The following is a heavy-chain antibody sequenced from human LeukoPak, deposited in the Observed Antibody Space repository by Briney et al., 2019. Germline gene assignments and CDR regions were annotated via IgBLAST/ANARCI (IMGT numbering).Heavy chain of an antibody. CDR2: IRSSSRTV. CDR1: GFIFSTYW. Sequence: GGSLRLSCAASGFIFSTYWMSWVRQAPGKGLEWMSYIRSSSRTVFYADSVKGRFTVSRDNARNSLYLQMNSLRAEDTAVYYCARIYYGSGTYYNTIDYWGQGTLVTVSS. CDR3: ARIYYGSGTYYNTIDY. D-gene: IGHD3-10*01. J-gene: IGHJ4*02. V-gene: IGHV3-48*01.